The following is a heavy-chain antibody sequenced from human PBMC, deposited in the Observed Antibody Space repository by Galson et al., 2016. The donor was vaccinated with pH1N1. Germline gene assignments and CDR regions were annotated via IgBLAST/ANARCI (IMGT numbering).Heavy chain of an antibody. Sequence: SLRLSCAASGFTFDDNGMSWVRQPPGKGLEWVASINWNGGSTSYADSGKGRFTISRDNARNSLYLQMNSLRVEDTALYYCAKGGSSSWYVYHYYMDVWGKGTTVTVSS. D-gene: IGHD6-13*01. CDR2: INWNGGST. CDR1: GFTFDDNG. CDR3: AKGGSSSWYVYHYYMDV. V-gene: IGHV3-20*04. J-gene: IGHJ6*03.